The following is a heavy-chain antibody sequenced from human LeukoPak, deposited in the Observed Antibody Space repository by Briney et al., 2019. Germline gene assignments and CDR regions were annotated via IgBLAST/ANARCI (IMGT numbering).Heavy chain of an antibody. CDR3: ARGEYYHESSGYPNY. CDR1: GFTFSNYA. CDR2: IWYDGRTK. D-gene: IGHD3-22*01. J-gene: IGHJ4*02. Sequence: GGSLRLSCTASGFTFSNYAMHWVRQAPGKGLEWVAVIWYDGRTKFYAESVKGRFAVSRDNSKNTLYLQMNSLRAEDTAVYHCARGEYYHESSGYPNYWGQGTLVTVSS. V-gene: IGHV3-33*08.